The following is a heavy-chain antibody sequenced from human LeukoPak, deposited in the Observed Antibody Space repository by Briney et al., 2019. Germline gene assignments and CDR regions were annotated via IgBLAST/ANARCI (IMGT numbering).Heavy chain of an antibody. V-gene: IGHV4-34*01. J-gene: IGHJ4*02. Sequence: SETLSLTCAVYGGSFSDYYWSWIRQPPGKGLEYIGEINHSGITNYNPSLMSRVTISVDTSKNQFSLKLSSVTAADTAVYYCARTRYYYNSRSYGAPYYFDYWGQGTLVTVSS. CDR1: GGSFSDYY. CDR2: INHSGIT. CDR3: ARTRYYYNSRSYGAPYYFDY. D-gene: IGHD3-10*01.